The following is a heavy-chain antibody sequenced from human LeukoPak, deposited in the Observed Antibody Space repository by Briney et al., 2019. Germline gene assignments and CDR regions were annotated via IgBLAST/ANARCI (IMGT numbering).Heavy chain of an antibody. V-gene: IGHV4-39*01. CDR1: GASISSSDRY. D-gene: IGHD3-10*01. CDR3: ARHQEGMVRGVLYYMDV. J-gene: IGHJ6*03. Sequence: SETLSLTCTVSGASISSSDRYWGWIRQPPGKGLEGIGSIYYSGITYHNPSLKSRFTISADTSNNQFSLKMSSVPAADTAVYFCARHQEGMVRGVLYYMDVWGKGTTVIISS. CDR2: IYYSGIT.